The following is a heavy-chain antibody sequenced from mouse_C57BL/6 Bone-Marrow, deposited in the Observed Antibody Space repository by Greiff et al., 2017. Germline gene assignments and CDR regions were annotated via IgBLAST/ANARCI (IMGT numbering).Heavy chain of an antibody. CDR1: GYSITSGYY. Sequence: ESGPGLVKPSQSLSLTCSVTGYSITSGYYWNWIRQFPGNKLEWMGYISYDGSNNYNPSLKNRISITRDTSKNQFFLKLNSVTTEDTATYYCARVRYYGSSYWFAYWGQGTLVTVSA. V-gene: IGHV3-6*01. CDR2: ISYDGSN. J-gene: IGHJ3*01. CDR3: ARVRYYGSSYWFAY. D-gene: IGHD1-1*01.